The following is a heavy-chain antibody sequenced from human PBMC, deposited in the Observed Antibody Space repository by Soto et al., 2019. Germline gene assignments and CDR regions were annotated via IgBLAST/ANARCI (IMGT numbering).Heavy chain of an antibody. CDR1: GGSFSGYY. Sequence: SETLSLTCTVYGGSFSGYYWSWIRQPPGKGLEWIGEINHSGSTNYNPSLKGRITIPIDTSKNQFSLKLSSVTAADAAVYYCARGRFGSYYDFWSGYYDWFDPWGQGTLVTVSS. J-gene: IGHJ5*02. CDR3: ARGRFGSYYDFWSGYYDWFDP. CDR2: INHSGST. D-gene: IGHD3-3*01. V-gene: IGHV4-34*01.